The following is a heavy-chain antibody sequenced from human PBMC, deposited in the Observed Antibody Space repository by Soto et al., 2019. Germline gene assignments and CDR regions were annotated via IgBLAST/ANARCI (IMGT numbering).Heavy chain of an antibody. V-gene: IGHV4-59*08. Sequence: PSETLSLTCTVSGASISYYYWSWIRQSPGKGLEWIGYIYYSGSTIYSPSLKSRVTISVDTSQNQLSLKLSSVTAADPAVYYCARQLYIAGAGTFGYWGQGTLVSVSS. D-gene: IGHD6-19*01. CDR2: IYYSGST. J-gene: IGHJ4*02. CDR3: ARQLYIAGAGTFGY. CDR1: GASISYYY.